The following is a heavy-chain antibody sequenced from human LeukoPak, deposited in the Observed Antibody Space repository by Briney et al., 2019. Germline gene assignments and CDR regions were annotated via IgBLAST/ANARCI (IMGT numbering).Heavy chain of an antibody. CDR1: GYTFTAYR. CDR2: INPNDGSR. V-gene: IGHV1-46*01. Sequence: ASVKVSCKASGYTFTAYRMHWVRQAPGQGFEWVGIINPNDGSRRNAQKFQGRVTMTRDTSTSTVYMELSSLRSEDTAVYYCAKDGGSYSADYWGQGTLVTVSS. CDR3: AKDGGSYSADY. D-gene: IGHD3-10*01. J-gene: IGHJ4*02.